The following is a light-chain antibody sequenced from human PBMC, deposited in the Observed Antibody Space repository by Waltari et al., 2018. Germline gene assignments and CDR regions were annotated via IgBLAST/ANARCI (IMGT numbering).Light chain of an antibody. CDR2: AAS. Sequence: DIQMTQSPSSLSASVGDRVTITCRASQTINSYLNWYQQKPGQAPKLLIYAASSLQSGVPSRFSGSGSGTHFTLTISSLQPEDFATYYCQQSYSTPLTFGPGTKLEIK. V-gene: IGKV1-39*01. J-gene: IGKJ3*01. CDR1: QTINSY. CDR3: QQSYSTPLT.